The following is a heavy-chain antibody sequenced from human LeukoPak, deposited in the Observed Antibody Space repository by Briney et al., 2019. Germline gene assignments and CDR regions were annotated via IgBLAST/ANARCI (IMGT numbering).Heavy chain of an antibody. J-gene: IGHJ6*03. CDR2: ISSSSSTI. D-gene: IGHD2-2*03. CDR3: ARDGYCSSTSCYPYYCYMDV. CDR1: GFTFSSYS. Sequence: GGSLRLSCAASGFTFSSYSMNWVRQAPGKGLEWVSYISSSSSTIYYADSVKGRFTISRDNAKNSLYLQMNSLRAEDTAVYYCARDGYCSSTSCYPYYCYMDVWGKGTTVTVSS. V-gene: IGHV3-48*04.